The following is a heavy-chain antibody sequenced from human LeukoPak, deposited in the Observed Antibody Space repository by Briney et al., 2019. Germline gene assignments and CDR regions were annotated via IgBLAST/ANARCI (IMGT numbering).Heavy chain of an antibody. CDR3: ARGVYGYSYGYGMDV. Sequence: SETLSLTCAVYGGSFSGYYWSWIRQPPGKGLEWIGEINHSGSTNYNPSLKSRVTISVDTSKNQFSLKLSSVTAADTAVYYCARGVYGYSYGYGMDVWGKATTVTVSS. D-gene: IGHD5-18*01. CDR1: GGSFSGYY. V-gene: IGHV4-34*01. CDR2: INHSGST. J-gene: IGHJ6*04.